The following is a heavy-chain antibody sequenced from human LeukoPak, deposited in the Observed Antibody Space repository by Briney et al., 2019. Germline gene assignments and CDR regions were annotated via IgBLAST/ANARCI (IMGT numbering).Heavy chain of an antibody. D-gene: IGHD3-16*01. Sequence: GGPLRLSCAASGFSVSDYSISWIRQSPGKGPEGISYVMSGRGSTNYADSVKGRFTISRDNAKNSVALQLDGLRADNTAVYFCSRERRGSYYAFESWGQGTLVTVSS. CDR2: VMSGRGST. J-gene: IGHJ4*02. CDR3: SRERRGSYYAFES. CDR1: GFSVSDYS. V-gene: IGHV3-11*05.